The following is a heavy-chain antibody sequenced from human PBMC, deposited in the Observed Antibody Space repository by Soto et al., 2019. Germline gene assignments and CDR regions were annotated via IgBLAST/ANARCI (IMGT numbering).Heavy chain of an antibody. CDR3: ASGTTLPNYDFWSGYNYYYYGMDV. CDR1: GGSISSSSYY. CDR2: IYYSGST. D-gene: IGHD3-3*01. V-gene: IGHV4-39*01. Sequence: PSATLSLTCTVSGGSISSSSYYWGWIRQPPGKGLEWIGSIYYSGSTYYNPSLKSRVTISVDTSKNQFSLKLSSVTAADTAVYYCASGTTLPNYDFWSGYNYYYYGMDVWGQGTTVTVSS. J-gene: IGHJ6*02.